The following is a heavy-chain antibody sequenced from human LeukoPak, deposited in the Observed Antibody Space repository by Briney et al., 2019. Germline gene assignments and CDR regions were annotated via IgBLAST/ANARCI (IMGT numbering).Heavy chain of an antibody. Sequence: SETLSLTCTVSGGSISSSYWSWIRQPPGKGLEWVGYIYYSGSTNYNPSLKSRGTISVDTSKNQFSLKLSSVIAADTAVYYCARVRYYYDSSGYTPSYYFDYWGRGTLVTVSS. CDR2: IYYSGST. J-gene: IGHJ4*02. CDR1: GGSISSSY. CDR3: ARVRYYYDSSGYTPSYYFDY. V-gene: IGHV4-59*01. D-gene: IGHD3-22*01.